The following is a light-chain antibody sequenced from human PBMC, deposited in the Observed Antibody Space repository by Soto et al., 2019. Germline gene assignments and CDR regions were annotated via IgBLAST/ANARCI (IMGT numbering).Light chain of an antibody. CDR1: QKISSW. V-gene: IGKV1-5*01. CDR2: DAS. J-gene: IGKJ1*01. Sequence: DIQMTQSPSTLSASVVDRVTVTCRASQKISSWLAWYQQKPGKAPKLLIYDASSLESGVPSRFSGSGSGTEFTLTISSLQPDDFATYYCQQYHSFWTFGQGTKVDIK. CDR3: QQYHSFWT.